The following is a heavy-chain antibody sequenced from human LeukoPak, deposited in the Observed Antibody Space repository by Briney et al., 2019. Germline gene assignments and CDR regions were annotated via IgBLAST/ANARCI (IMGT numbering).Heavy chain of an antibody. D-gene: IGHD6-13*01. CDR1: GYSISSGYY. Sequence: SETLSLTCTVSGYSISSGYYWGRIRQPPGKGLEWIGSIYHSGSTYYNPSLKSRVTISVDTSKNQFSLKLSSVTAADTAVYYCARAYHSSWYLNWFDPWGQGTLVTVSS. CDR3: ARAYHSSWYLNWFDP. CDR2: IYHSGST. V-gene: IGHV4-38-2*02. J-gene: IGHJ5*02.